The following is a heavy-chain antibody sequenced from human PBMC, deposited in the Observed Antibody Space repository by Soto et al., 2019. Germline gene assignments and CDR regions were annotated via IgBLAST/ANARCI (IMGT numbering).Heavy chain of an antibody. CDR3: ARNYQGLCDY. D-gene: IGHD1-7*01. J-gene: IGHJ4*02. CDR2: IDYTGNT. Sequence: PSETLSLTCIVSGGSVSSGDYHWPWIRQSPGKGLEWIGNIDYTGNTYYNPSLKSRVTISVDTSENQFSLKLISVTAADTAVYYCARNYQGLCDYWGQGTLVTVSS. V-gene: IGHV4-30-4*01. CDR1: GGSVSSGDYH.